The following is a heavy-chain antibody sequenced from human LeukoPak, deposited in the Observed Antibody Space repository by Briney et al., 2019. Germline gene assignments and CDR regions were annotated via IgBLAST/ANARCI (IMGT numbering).Heavy chain of an antibody. J-gene: IGHJ3*02. V-gene: IGHV1-69*05. Sequence: SVKVSCKASGGTFRSYAISWVRQAPGQGLEWMGRIIPIFGTRNYAQKFQGRVTIITDESTSTAYMELSSLRSEDAAVYYCARDTRRQSSSGYYLMDAFDIWGQGTMVTVSS. CDR3: ARDTRRQSSSGYYLMDAFDI. CDR1: GGTFRSYA. D-gene: IGHD3-22*01. CDR2: IIPIFGTR.